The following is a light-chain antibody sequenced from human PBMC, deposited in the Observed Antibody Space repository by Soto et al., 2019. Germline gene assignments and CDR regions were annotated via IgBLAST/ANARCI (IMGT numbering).Light chain of an antibody. CDR3: QQYGSSGT. CDR2: RAS. CDR1: QSVSNNY. V-gene: IGKV3-20*01. Sequence: ETGLTQSPCSLPLSQGARATLSCRASQSVSNNYLACYQQKPGHAPRLLIYRASNRATGIPDRFSGSGSGTDFTLTISRLEPEDFAVYYCQQYGSSGTFGQGTKVDIK. J-gene: IGKJ1*01.